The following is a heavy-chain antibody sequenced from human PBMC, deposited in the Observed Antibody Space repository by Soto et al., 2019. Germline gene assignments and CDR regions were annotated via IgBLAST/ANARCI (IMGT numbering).Heavy chain of an antibody. CDR3: ARKECTGDCYLFHY. J-gene: IGHJ4*01. D-gene: IGHD2-21*02. V-gene: IGHV1-18*01. Sequence: SVKVSCKASGYTFTTFGISWVRQVPGQGLEWMGWINTASGNTKYAQKFQDRVTMTRDTSTNTAYMELRSLASDDSAVFYCARKECTGDCYLFHYWG. CDR2: INTASGNT. CDR1: GYTFTTFG.